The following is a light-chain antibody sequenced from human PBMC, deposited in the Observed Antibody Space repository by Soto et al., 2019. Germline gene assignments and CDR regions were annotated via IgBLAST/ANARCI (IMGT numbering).Light chain of an antibody. CDR1: QSLLHSNGYNY. Sequence: DSVMPQSPLSLPVTPGEPASISCRSSQSLLHSNGYNYLDWYLQKPGQSPQLLIYLGSNRASGVPHRVSCSGSGTDFTLKISRVEAEDVGVYYCMQARQTPRTFGQGTKVEIK. CDR2: LGS. CDR3: MQARQTPRT. J-gene: IGKJ1*01. V-gene: IGKV2-28*01.